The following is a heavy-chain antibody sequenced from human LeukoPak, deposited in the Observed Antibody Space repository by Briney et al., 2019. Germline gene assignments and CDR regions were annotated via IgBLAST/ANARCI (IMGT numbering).Heavy chain of an antibody. Sequence: GGSLRLSCAASGFTFDDYAMHWVRQAPGKGLEWVSGISWNSGSIGYADSVKGRFTISRDNAKNSLYLQMNSLRAEDMALYYCAKDPFHWGTIYFDYWGQGTLVTVSS. CDR2: ISWNSGSI. V-gene: IGHV3-9*03. D-gene: IGHD7-27*01. CDR3: AKDPFHWGTIYFDY. CDR1: GFTFDDYA. J-gene: IGHJ4*02.